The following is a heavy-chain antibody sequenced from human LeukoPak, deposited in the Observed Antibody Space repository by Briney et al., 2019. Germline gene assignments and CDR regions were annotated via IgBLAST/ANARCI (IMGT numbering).Heavy chain of an antibody. CDR2: ITAGGDST. CDR1: GFTFSGYA. J-gene: IGHJ4*02. Sequence: GRSLRLSCAASGFTFSGYAMSWVRLAPGEGLEWVSAITAGGDSTYYAESVKGRFTIPRDNLKNMVFLQMSTLRAEDTAIYYCAKSHASIWNVYDYWGQGTLVTASS. CDR3: AKSHASIWNVYDY. V-gene: IGHV3-23*01. D-gene: IGHD6-13*01.